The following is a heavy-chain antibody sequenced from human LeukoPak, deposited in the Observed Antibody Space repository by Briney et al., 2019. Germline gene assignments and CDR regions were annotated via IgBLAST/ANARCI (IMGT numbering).Heavy chain of an antibody. D-gene: IGHD2-21*02. CDR2: IYTSGST. CDR3: AEGRDRYYFDY. Sequence: SETLSLTCTVSGGSISSYYWSWTRQPAGKGLEWIGRIYTSGSTNYNPSLKSRVTISVDKSKNQFSLKLSSVTAADTAVYYCAEGRDRYYFDYWGQGTLVTVSS. CDR1: GGSISSYY. J-gene: IGHJ4*02. V-gene: IGHV4-4*07.